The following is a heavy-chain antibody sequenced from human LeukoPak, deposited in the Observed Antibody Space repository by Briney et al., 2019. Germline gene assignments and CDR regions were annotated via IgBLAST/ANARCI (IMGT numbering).Heavy chain of an antibody. CDR1: GYSFTSYW. CDR3: ARRARTDPLYDSSGYYYDY. V-gene: IGHV5-51*01. Sequence: GESLKISCKGSGYSFTSYWIGWVRQLPGKGLEWMGIIYPGDSDTRYSPSFQGQVTISADKSISTAYLQWSSLKASDTAMYYCARRARTDPLYDSSGYYYDYWGQGTLVTVSS. D-gene: IGHD3-22*01. J-gene: IGHJ4*02. CDR2: IYPGDSDT.